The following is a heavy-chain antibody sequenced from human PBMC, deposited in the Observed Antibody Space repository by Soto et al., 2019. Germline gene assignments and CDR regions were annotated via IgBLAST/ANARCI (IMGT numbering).Heavy chain of an antibody. V-gene: IGHV3-23*01. Sequence: GGSLRLSGGASGFTLRSFAMGWVRQASGKGLEWVSDIIAGGSRSTYADFVRGRFTVSRDNSNNTLFLQMNRLTVEDTVVYYCATSRFVMTSSSIDAWGQGAMVTVSS. CDR1: GFTLRSFA. CDR2: IIAGGSRS. CDR3: ATSRFVMTSSSIDA. D-gene: IGHD2-21*02. J-gene: IGHJ4*02.